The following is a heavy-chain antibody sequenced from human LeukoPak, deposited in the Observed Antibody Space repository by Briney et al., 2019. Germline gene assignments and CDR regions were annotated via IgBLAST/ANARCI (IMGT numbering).Heavy chain of an antibody. D-gene: IGHD2-21*01. CDR2: INPNSGGT. CDR3: ARADRLHGGPYLIGP. J-gene: IGHJ5*02. V-gene: IGHV1-2*02. Sequence: GASVTVSCTASGYSFTDYYMHWVRQAPGQGLEWMGWINPNSGGTNSAQKFQGRVTMTRDTSITTVYMEVSWLTSDDTAIYYCARADRLHGGPYLIGPWGQGTLVTVSS. CDR1: GYSFTDYY.